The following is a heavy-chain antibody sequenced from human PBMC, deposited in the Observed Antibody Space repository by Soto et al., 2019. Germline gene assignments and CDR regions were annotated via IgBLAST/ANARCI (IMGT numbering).Heavy chain of an antibody. CDR2: IIPIFGST. V-gene: IGHV1-69*06. Sequence: VASVKVSCKASGGTFSTYAIGWVRQAPGQGLEWMGGIIPIFGSTKYAQRFQGRVTITADKSTSTAYMELSSLRSEDTAVYYCARAGLPSTLQITWFDPWGLGTLVTVSS. CDR3: ARAGLPSTLQITWFDP. D-gene: IGHD2-2*02. CDR1: GGTFSTYA. J-gene: IGHJ5*02.